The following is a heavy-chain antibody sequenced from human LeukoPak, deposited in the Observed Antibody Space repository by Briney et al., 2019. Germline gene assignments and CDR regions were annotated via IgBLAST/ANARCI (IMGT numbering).Heavy chain of an antibody. CDR3: ASWDFHYDYVWGSYRRQTEWSY. J-gene: IGHJ4*02. CDR1: GYTFTGYY. CDR2: INPNSGGT. D-gene: IGHD3-16*02. V-gene: IGHV1-2*02. Sequence: GASVKVSCKASGYTFTGYYMHRVRQAPGQGLEWMGWINPNSGGTNYAQKFQGRVTMTRDTSISTAYMELSRLRSDDTAVYYCASWDFHYDYVWGSYRRQTEWSYWGQGTLVTVSS.